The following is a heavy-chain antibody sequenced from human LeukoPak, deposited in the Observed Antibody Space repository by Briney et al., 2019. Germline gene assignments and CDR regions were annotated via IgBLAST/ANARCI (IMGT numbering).Heavy chain of an antibody. Sequence: ASGKLSCNASAGTFSSYAISWGRQAPGQGLEWMRGLIPIFGTANYAQKFQGRVTITADESTSTAYMELSSLRSEDTAVYYCASMGQRSSYDAFDIWGQGTMVTVSS. CDR3: ASMGQRSSYDAFDI. CDR1: AGTFSSYA. CDR2: LIPIFGTA. V-gene: IGHV1-69*13. J-gene: IGHJ3*02. D-gene: IGHD6-6*01.